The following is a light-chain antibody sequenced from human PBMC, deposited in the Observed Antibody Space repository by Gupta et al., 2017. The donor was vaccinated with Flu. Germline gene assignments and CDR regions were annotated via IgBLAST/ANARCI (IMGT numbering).Light chain of an antibody. V-gene: IGKV2-28*01. CDR1: QSLLISNGNIY. CDR2: LAS. J-gene: IGKJ2*01. CDR3: MQALETPYT. Sequence: EIVMTQSPLSLPVTPGAPASISCRSSQSLLISNGNIYLDWYLQKPGQSPQLLMYLASNRASGVPDRFSGSGSGTDFTLKISRVEAEDVGIYFCMQALETPYTFGQGTNLRSN.